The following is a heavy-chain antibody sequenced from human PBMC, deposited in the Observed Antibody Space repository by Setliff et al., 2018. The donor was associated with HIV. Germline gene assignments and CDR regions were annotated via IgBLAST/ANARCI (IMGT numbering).Heavy chain of an antibody. D-gene: IGHD6-13*01. CDR3: ASPASDSSTVNGADY. V-gene: IGHV4-38-2*01. CDR1: GYSINSGFS. J-gene: IGHJ4*02. CDR2: IYQGGSI. Sequence: SETLSLTCAASGYSINSGFSRAWIRQPPGQGPQWIGSIYQGGSIYYNPSLQSRVTISVDSSKDQFSLNLFSVTAADTAVYYCASPASDSSTVNGADYWGQGTLVTVSS.